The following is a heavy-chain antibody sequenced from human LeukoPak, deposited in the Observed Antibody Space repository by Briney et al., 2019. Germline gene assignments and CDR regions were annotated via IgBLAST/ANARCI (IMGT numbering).Heavy chain of an antibody. CDR2: ISYDGSNK. D-gene: IGHD5-12*01. CDR3: AKDRAPITPYSYYFYGMDV. V-gene: IGHV3-30*18. Sequence: GGSLRLSCAASEFTFSSYGMHWVRQAPGKGLEWVTVISYDGSNKYYADSVKGRFTISRGNSKNTLYLQMNSLRAEDTAVYYCAKDRAPITPYSYYFYGMDVWGQGTTVTVSS. CDR1: EFTFSSYG. J-gene: IGHJ6*02.